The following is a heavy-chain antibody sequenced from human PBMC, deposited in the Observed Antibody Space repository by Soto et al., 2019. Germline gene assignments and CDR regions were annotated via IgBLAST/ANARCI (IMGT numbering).Heavy chain of an antibody. CDR2: ISWNSGSI. D-gene: IGHD6-19*01. Sequence: DVQLVESGGGLVQPGRSLRLSCAASGFTFDDYAMHWVRQAPGKGLEWVSGISWNSGSIGYADSVKGRFTISRDNAKNSLYLQMNSLRAEDTALYYCAKDRGLVLSLYSDYWGQGTLVTVSS. V-gene: IGHV3-9*01. J-gene: IGHJ4*02. CDR1: GFTFDDYA. CDR3: AKDRGLVLSLYSDY.